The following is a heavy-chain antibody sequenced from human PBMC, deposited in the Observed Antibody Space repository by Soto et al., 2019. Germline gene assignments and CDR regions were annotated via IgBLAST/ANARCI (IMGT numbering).Heavy chain of an antibody. J-gene: IGHJ5*02. Sequence: SETLSLTCTVSGGSISIYYWSWIRQPPGKGLEWIGYIYYSGSTNYNPSLKSRVTISVDTSKNQFSLKLSSVTAADTAVYYCASVGYCSGGSCYEEDNWFDPWGQGTLVTVSS. V-gene: IGHV4-59*01. D-gene: IGHD2-15*01. CDR2: IYYSGST. CDR1: GGSISIYY. CDR3: ASVGYCSGGSCYEEDNWFDP.